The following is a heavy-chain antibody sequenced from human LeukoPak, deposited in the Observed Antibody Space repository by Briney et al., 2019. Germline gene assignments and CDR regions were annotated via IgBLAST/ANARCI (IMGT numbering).Heavy chain of an antibody. D-gene: IGHD3-16*01. J-gene: IGHJ3*02. CDR2: INNNGGTT. V-gene: IGHV3-64D*06. Sequence: GGALRLSCSASGFTFNMYAMHWVRQAPGKGLEYLSGINNNGGTTNYADSVKGRFTISRDNFNNTLYLQMSSLRAEDTAVYYCVKTMVTFGGIIRADAFDIWGQGTMVTVS. CDR3: VKTMVTFGGIIRADAFDI. CDR1: GFTFNMYA.